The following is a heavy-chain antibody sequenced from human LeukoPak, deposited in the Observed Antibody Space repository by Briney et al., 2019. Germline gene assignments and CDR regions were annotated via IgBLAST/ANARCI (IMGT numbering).Heavy chain of an antibody. CDR1: GFAFDFRVSG. Sequence: GGSLRLSCVASGFAFDFRVSGMHWVRQAPGKGLEWVAFIRYDGSNKYYADSVKGRFTISRDNSKNTLYLQMNSLRAEDTAVYYCAKDTTALLWFGSETEYYYYGMDVWGQGTTVTVSS. CDR3: AKDTTALLWFGSETEYYYYGMDV. J-gene: IGHJ6*02. V-gene: IGHV3-30*02. CDR2: IRYDGSNK. D-gene: IGHD3-10*01.